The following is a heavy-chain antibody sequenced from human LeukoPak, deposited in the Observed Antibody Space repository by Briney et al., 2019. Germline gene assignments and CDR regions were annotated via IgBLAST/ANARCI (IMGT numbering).Heavy chain of an antibody. CDR2: IYYSGST. CDR3: ARVGGTNYYYYGMDV. Sequence: SETLSLTCTVSGGSISSGGYYWSWIRQHPGKGLEWIGYIYYSGSTNYNPSLKSRVTISVDTSKNQFSLKLSSVTAADTAVYYCARVGGTNYYYYGMDVWGQGTTVTVSS. J-gene: IGHJ6*02. V-gene: IGHV4-61*08. D-gene: IGHD1-1*01. CDR1: GGSISSGGYY.